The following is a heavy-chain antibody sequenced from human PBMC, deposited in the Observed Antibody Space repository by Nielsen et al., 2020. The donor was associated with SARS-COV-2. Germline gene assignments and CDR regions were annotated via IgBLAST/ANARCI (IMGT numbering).Heavy chain of an antibody. D-gene: IGHD3-16*01. CDR2: ISWNSGSI. CDR1: GFTFDDYA. V-gene: IGHV3-9*01. Sequence: SLKISCAASGFTFDDYAMHWVRQAPGKGLEWVSGISWNSGSIGYADSVKGRFTISRDNAKNSLYLQMNSLRAEDTALYYCAKDNVDYVAYWGQGTLVTVSS. J-gene: IGHJ4*02. CDR3: AKDNVDYVAY.